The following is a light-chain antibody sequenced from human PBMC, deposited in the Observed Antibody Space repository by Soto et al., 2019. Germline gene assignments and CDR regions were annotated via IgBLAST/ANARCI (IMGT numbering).Light chain of an antibody. CDR3: HQRECLPRT. Sequence: LKNSPGAVSLPTGERATLSCRASQGVTNSYLAWYQQKPGQAPRLLISGASSRATGIPDRFSGSGSGTDFTLTISSLEPEDGAGYCSHQRECLPRTFGEG. J-gene: IGKJ4*01. CDR1: QGVTNSY. CDR2: GAS. V-gene: IGKV3-20*01.